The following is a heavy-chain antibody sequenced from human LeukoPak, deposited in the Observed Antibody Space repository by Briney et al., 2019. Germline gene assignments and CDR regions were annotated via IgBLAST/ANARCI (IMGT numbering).Heavy chain of an antibody. CDR2: IYYSGST. J-gene: IGHJ5*02. Sequence: SETLSLSCTVSGGSINGYHWSWIRQHPGKGLEWIGYIYYSGSTYYNPSLKSRVTISVDTSKNQFSLKLSSVTAADTAVYYCARADPTFYDSSVQFDPWGQGTLVTVSS. D-gene: IGHD3-22*01. CDR1: GGSINGYH. V-gene: IGHV4-31*03. CDR3: ARADPTFYDSSVQFDP.